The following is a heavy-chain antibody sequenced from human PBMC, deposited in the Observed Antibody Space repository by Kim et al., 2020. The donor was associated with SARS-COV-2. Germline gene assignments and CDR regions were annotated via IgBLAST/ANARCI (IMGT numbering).Heavy chain of an antibody. CDR2: IYPADSDT. CDR3: ATGAWTYPSGRAGYYYFDY. V-gene: IGHV5-51*01. Sequence: GESLKISCQGSGYRFTSYWVAWVRQMPGKGLEWMGIIYPADSDTRYSPSFQGQVTISADKSTSTAHLQWTSLTASDTAVYYCATGAWTYPSGRAGYYYFDYWGQGTLVTVSS. CDR1: GYRFTSYW. J-gene: IGHJ4*02. D-gene: IGHD3-3*01.